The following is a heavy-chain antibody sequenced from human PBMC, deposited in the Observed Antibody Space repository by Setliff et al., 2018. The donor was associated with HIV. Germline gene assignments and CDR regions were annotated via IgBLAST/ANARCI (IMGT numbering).Heavy chain of an antibody. Sequence: GSLRLSCAASGFTFSTYWMIWVRQAPGKGLEWVANIKEDGSEKSYMDSVKGRFTISRDNAKNSLYLQMNSLRAEDTAVYYCARLGWERGAFNVWGQGTMVTVSS. CDR1: GFTFSTYW. D-gene: IGHD3-16*01. CDR3: ARLGWERGAFNV. J-gene: IGHJ3*01. CDR2: IKEDGSEK. V-gene: IGHV3-7*01.